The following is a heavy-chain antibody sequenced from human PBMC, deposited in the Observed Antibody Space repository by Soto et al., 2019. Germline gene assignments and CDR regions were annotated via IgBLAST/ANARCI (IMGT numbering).Heavy chain of an antibody. CDR3: ARVDTMIVRVGAFDI. D-gene: IGHD3-22*01. V-gene: IGHV4-34*01. J-gene: IGHJ3*02. CDR2: INHSGST. CDR1: GGSFSGYY. Sequence: PSETLSLTCAVYGGSFSGYYWSWIRQPPGKGLEWIGEINHSGSTNDNPSLKSRVTISVDTSKNQFSLKLSSVTAADKAVYYCARVDTMIVRVGAFDIWGQGTMVTVSS.